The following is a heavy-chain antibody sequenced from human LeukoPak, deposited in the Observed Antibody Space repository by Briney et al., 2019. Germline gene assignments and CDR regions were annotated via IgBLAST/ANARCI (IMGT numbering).Heavy chain of an antibody. Sequence: GGSLRLSCAASGFTLSSYWMSWVRQPPGKGLEWVANIKQDGSDKYYVDSVKGRFTISRDNAKNSLYLQMNSLRAEDTAVYYCARAGVTYFDYWGQGTLVTVSS. CDR3: ARAGVTYFDY. J-gene: IGHJ4*02. CDR1: GFTLSSYW. V-gene: IGHV3-7*03. D-gene: IGHD3-10*01. CDR2: IKQDGSDK.